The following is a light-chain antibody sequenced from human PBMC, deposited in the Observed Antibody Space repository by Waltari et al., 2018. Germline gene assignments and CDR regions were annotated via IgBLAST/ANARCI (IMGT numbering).Light chain of an antibody. Sequence: IVMTHSPATLSVSQGERATLSCTASQSVSSNLAWYQQKPGQAPRLLIYGASTRATGIPARFSGSGSGTEFTLTISSLQSEDFAVYYCQSGTFGQGTKVEIK. CDR2: GAS. J-gene: IGKJ1*01. CDR1: QSVSSN. CDR3: QSGT. V-gene: IGKV3-15*01.